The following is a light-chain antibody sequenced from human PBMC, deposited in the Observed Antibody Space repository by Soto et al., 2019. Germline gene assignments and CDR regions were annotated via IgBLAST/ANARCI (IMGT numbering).Light chain of an antibody. J-gene: IGKJ1*01. Sequence: DIQMTQSPSTLSGSMGDRVTITCRASQSINNWLAWYQQKPGMAPKLLIYDASNLESGVASRFSGSGSGTEFTLTISTLQPDDFATYYCQQYNSYSSWTFGQGTKVEIK. CDR2: DAS. CDR1: QSINNW. CDR3: QQYNSYSSWT. V-gene: IGKV1-5*01.